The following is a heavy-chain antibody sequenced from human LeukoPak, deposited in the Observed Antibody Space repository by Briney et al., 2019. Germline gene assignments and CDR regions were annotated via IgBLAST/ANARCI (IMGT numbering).Heavy chain of an antibody. V-gene: IGHV4-34*01. CDR2: INDGGST. J-gene: IGHJ5*02. Sequence: PSETLSLTCAVYGGSFTKHQWSWIRRPPGKGLEWIGAINDGGSTNYNPSLKSRVTISVDTSKNQFSLRLSSMTAADTAVYYCARRVIIPSAIVVDWFDPWGQGTLVTVSS. D-gene: IGHD2-2*02. CDR1: GGSFTKHQ. CDR3: ARRVIIPSAIVVDWFDP.